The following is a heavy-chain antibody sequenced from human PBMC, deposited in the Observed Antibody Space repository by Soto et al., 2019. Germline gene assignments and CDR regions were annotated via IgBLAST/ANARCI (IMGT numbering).Heavy chain of an antibody. CDR2: ISGGGDRT. D-gene: IGHD3-3*01. CDR3: AKDPDLRSGYLDY. CDR1: GFTFSNYA. J-gene: IGHJ4*02. V-gene: IGHV3-23*01. Sequence: QTVGSLGLSCAASGFTFSNYALSWVRQSPGKGLEWVSAISGGGDRTFYADSVQGRFTISRDNSKNTLYLQINSLRAEDTAVYYCAKDPDLRSGYLDYWGQGTLGTVCS.